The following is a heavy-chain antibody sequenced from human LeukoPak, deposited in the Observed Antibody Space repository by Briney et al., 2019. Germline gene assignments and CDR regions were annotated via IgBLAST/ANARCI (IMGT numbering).Heavy chain of an antibody. CDR2: IIPILGIA. CDR1: GGTFSSYA. CDR3: ARGHGPRRHYYYGMDV. Sequence: ASVQVSCQASGGTFSSYAISWVRPAPGQGLEWMGRIIPILGIANYAQKFQGRVTITADKSTSTAYMELSSLRSEDTAVYYCARGHGPRRHYYYGMDVWGQGTTVTVSS. J-gene: IGHJ6*02. V-gene: IGHV1-69*04.